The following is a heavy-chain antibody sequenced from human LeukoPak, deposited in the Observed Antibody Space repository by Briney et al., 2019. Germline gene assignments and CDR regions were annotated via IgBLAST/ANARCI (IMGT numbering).Heavy chain of an antibody. CDR2: MYYSGST. CDR1: GYSISSGYY. Sequence: SETLSPTCTVSGYSISSGYYWGWIRQPPGKGLEWIGSMYYSGSTYDNPSLQSRVTISVDTSKNQFSLKLSSVTAADTAVYYCARVQGWAAMGPFDYWGQGTLVTVSS. D-gene: IGHD5-18*01. CDR3: ARVQGWAAMGPFDY. J-gene: IGHJ4*02. V-gene: IGHV4-38-2*02.